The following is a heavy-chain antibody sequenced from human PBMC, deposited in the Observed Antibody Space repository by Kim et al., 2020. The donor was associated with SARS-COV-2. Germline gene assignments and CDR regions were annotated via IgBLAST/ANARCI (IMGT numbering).Heavy chain of an antibody. CDR1: GFTFSSYA. CDR2: ISGSGGST. J-gene: IGHJ6*02. D-gene: IGHD3-10*01. CDR3: AKAPITIVRGVISWYYGMDV. Sequence: GGSLRLSCAASGFTFSSYAMSWVRQAPGKGLEWVSAISGSGGSTYYADSVKGRFTISRDNSKNTLYLQMNSLRAEDTAVYYCAKAPITIVRGVISWYYGMDVWGQGTTVTVSS. V-gene: IGHV3-23*01.